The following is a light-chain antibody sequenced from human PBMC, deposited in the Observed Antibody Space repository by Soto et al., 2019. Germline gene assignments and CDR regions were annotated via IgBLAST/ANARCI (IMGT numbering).Light chain of an antibody. J-gene: IGKJ5*01. V-gene: IGKV1-9*01. CDR1: QGVSSY. CDR3: QQYDTYSIT. Sequence: DIQLTHSPSFLSASVGDIVTITCRASQGVSSYLAWYQQEPGKAPKLLIYDASTLQSGVPSRFSGSGSGTEFTLTISSLQPDDFATYYCQQYDTYSITFGQGTRLEIK. CDR2: DAS.